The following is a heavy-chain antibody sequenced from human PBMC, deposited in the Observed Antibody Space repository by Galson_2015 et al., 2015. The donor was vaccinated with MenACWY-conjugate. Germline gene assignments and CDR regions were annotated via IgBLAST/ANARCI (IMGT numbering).Heavy chain of an antibody. J-gene: IGHJ6*02. Sequence: ETLSLTCTVSGGSNSSSSYYWGWIRQPPGKGLEWIGSIYYSGSTYYNPSLKSRVTISVDTSKNQFSLKLSSVTAADTAVYYCARLVDVWGQGTTVTVSS. CDR1: GGSNSSSSYY. CDR2: IYYSGST. V-gene: IGHV4-39*07. CDR3: ARLVDV. D-gene: IGHD3-22*01.